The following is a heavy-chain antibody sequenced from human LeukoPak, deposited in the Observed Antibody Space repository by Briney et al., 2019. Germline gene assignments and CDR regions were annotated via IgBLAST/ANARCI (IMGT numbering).Heavy chain of an antibody. D-gene: IGHD4-17*01. CDR2: IYYSGST. J-gene: IGHJ4*02. V-gene: IGHV4-59*01. CDR3: ARVATTVTLFDY. Sequence: SETLSLTCTVSGGSISSYYWSWIRQPPGKGLKWIGYIYYSGSTNYNPSLKSRVTISVDTSKNQFSLKLSSVTAADTAVYYCARVATTVTLFDYWGQGTLVTVSS. CDR1: GGSISSYY.